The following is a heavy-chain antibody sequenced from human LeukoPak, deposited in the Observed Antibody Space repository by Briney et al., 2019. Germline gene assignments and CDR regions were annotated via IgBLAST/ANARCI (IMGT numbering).Heavy chain of an antibody. Sequence: PSETLSLTCAVSGYSISSGYYWGWIRQPPGKGLEWIGSIYHSGSTYYNPSLKSRVTISVDTSKNQFSLKLSSVTAADTAVYYCARSPAYCGGDCYRGVLDYWGQGTLVTVSS. CDR2: IYHSGST. D-gene: IGHD2-21*01. V-gene: IGHV4-38-2*01. J-gene: IGHJ4*02. CDR1: GYSISSGYY. CDR3: ARSPAYCGGDCYRGVLDY.